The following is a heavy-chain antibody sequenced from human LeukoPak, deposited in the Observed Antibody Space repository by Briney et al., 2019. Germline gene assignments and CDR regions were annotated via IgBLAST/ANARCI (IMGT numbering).Heavy chain of an antibody. J-gene: IGHJ4*02. CDR1: GYTFTDYY. V-gene: IGHV1-2*06. CDR3: ARGDYGDKFDY. D-gene: IGHD4-17*01. CDR2: ISPNSGGT. Sequence: ASVKVSCKASGYTFTDYYVHWVRQAPGQGLEWMGRISPNSGGTNYAQKFRGRLTVTRDTSISTAYMELSSLRSDDTAVYYCARGDYGDKFDYWGQGTLVTVSS.